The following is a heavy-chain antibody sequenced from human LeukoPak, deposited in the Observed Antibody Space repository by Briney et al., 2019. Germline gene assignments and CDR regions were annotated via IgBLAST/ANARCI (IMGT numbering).Heavy chain of an antibody. CDR1: GFSFSSYA. CDR3: AGISYSGTWPVGY. CDR2: VSGGGDTT. V-gene: IGHV3-23*01. Sequence: GGSLRLSCAASGFSFSSYAMSWVRQAPGKGREWVSAVSGGGDTTYTADSVKGRFTISRDNSKNTIYLQMNTLITEDTALYYCAGISYSGTWPVGYWGQGTLVTVTA. J-gene: IGHJ4*02. D-gene: IGHD6-6*01.